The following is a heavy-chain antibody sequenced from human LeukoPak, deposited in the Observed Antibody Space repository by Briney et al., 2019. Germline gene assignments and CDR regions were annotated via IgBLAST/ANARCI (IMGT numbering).Heavy chain of an antibody. Sequence: SETLSLTCAVSGDSISSGYYWAWLRQPPGKGLEWIGSIFHSGSTYRNPSLRSRVTISLNTSKNQFSLILSSMTAADTAVYYCARTSSVDTALVGVHWFDPWGQGTLVTVSS. CDR2: IFHSGST. CDR1: GDSISSGYY. V-gene: IGHV4-38-2*01. J-gene: IGHJ5*02. D-gene: IGHD5-18*01. CDR3: ARTSSVDTALVGVHWFDP.